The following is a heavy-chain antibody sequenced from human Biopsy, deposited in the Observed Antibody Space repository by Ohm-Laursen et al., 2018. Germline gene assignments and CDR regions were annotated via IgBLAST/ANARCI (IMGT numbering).Heavy chain of an antibody. CDR2: ISWNGGTI. CDR3: AKACCSGSYYDGFDV. Sequence: SLRLSCTASGFRFDDYAMHWVRQVPGKSLEWVSGISWNGGTIGYADSVKGRFTISRDDAKNSLHLQMDSLRPEDTALYYCAKACCSGSYYDGFDVWGQGTVFTVSS. V-gene: IGHV3-9*01. D-gene: IGHD1-26*01. J-gene: IGHJ3*01. CDR1: GFRFDDYA.